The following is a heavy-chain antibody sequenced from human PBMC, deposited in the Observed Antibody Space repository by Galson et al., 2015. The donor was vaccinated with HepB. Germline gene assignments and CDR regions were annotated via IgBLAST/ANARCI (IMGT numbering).Heavy chain of an antibody. J-gene: IGHJ3*02. CDR1: GFTFSSYW. V-gene: IGHV3-7*01. Sequence: SLRLSCAASGFTFSSYWMSWVRQAPGKGLEWVANIKQDGSERYYVDSVKGRFTISRDNAKNSLYLQMNSLRAEDTAVYYCARESKLGAYFDIWGQGTMVTVSS. D-gene: IGHD1-26*01. CDR2: IKQDGSER. CDR3: ARESKLGAYFDI.